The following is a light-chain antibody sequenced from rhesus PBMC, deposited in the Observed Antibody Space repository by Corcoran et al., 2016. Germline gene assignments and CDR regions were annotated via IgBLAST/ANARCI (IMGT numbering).Light chain of an antibody. CDR3: QGYSYPLT. V-gene: IGKV1S9*01. CDR2: RAS. Sequence: DIQMTQSPSSLSASVGDRVTITCQASQSLSNYLNWYQQKPGKIPKLLIYRASSLQSGIPSRFSGSGSVTDFTLTLSSLQPEDFATYYCQGYSYPLTFGGGTKVELK. CDR1: QSLSNY. J-gene: IGKJ4*01.